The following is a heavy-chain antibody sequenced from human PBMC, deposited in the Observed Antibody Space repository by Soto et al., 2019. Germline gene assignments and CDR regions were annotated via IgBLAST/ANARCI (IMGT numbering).Heavy chain of an antibody. D-gene: IGHD3-16*01. CDR1: GGTFSSYA. Sequence: QVQLVQSGAEVKKPGSSVKVSCKASGGTFSSYAISWVRQAPGQGLEWMGGIIPIFGTADYAQKFQDRVTITADESTSTAYMELSSLRSEDTAVYYCATPPEGGTAYYYGMDVWGQGTTVTVSS. V-gene: IGHV1-69*12. CDR3: ATPPEGGTAYYYGMDV. CDR2: IIPIFGTA. J-gene: IGHJ6*02.